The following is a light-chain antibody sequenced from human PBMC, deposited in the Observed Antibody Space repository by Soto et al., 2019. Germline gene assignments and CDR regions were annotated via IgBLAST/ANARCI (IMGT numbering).Light chain of an antibody. J-gene: IGKJ3*01. CDR2: TTS. CDR3: QQCGGSPLFS. Sequence: EIVLTQSPGTLSLSPGERATLSCTASQSVASSCLAWYQRKPDQAPRLLIHTTSIRATDIPDRFSGSGSGTDFTLTISRLEPEDSAVYYCQQCGGSPLFSFGPGTRVD. CDR1: QSVASSC. V-gene: IGKV3-20*01.